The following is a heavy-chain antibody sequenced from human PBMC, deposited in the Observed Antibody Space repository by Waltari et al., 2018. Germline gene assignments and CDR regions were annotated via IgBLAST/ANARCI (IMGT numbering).Heavy chain of an antibody. V-gene: IGHV1-8*03. D-gene: IGHD2-15*01. CDR3: ARGESLGRIYYYYYMDV. Sequence: QVQLVQSGAEVKKPGASVKVSCKASGYSFNNYDINWVRQAPGQGLEWMGWSNTNSWTTGYAQNFQDSLTFTRDTSINTAYLELSSLRSEDTAVYYCARGESLGRIYYYYYMDVWGKGTTVIVSS. CDR1: GYSFNNYD. J-gene: IGHJ6*03. CDR2: SNTNSWTT.